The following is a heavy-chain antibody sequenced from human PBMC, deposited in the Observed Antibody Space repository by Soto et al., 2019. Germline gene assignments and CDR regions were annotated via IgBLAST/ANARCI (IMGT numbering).Heavy chain of an antibody. D-gene: IGHD3-16*01. Sequence: QVQLVQSGAEVKKPGASVKVSCKASGYTFTGYYMHWVRQAPGQGLEWMGWINPNNGDTKYAQKFXXLXTXSRETPINTVYMELSRLKSDDTAMYYCARKGGYYDYWGQGTLVTVSS. CDR3: ARKGGYYDY. CDR2: INPNNGDT. V-gene: IGHV1-2*04. J-gene: IGHJ4*02. CDR1: GYTFTGYY.